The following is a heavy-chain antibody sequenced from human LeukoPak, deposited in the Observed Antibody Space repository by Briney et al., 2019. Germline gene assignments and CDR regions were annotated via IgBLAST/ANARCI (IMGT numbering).Heavy chain of an antibody. J-gene: IGHJ4*02. V-gene: IGHV1-69*13. CDR1: GYTFTSYA. CDR2: IIPIFGTA. CDR3: ARGVPNYYDSSGYALPGDY. Sequence: SVKVSCKASGYTFTSYAISWVRQAPGQGLEWMGGIIPIFGTANYAQKFQGRVTITADESTSTAYMELSSLRSEDTAVYYCARGVPNYYDSSGYALPGDYWGQGTLVTVSS. D-gene: IGHD3-22*01.